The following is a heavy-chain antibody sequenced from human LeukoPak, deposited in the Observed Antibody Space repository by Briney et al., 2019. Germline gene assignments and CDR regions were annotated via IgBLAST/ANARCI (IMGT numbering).Heavy chain of an antibody. CDR1: GFTFSNYA. CDR2: ITSVSSYK. Sequence: PGGSLRLSCKASGFTFSNYAMNWVRQAPGKGLEWVSSITSVSSYKYYADSVKGRFTISRDNAKNSLFLQMNSLRAEDTAIYYCARDPTADDYWGQGTLVTVFS. CDR3: ARDPTADDY. J-gene: IGHJ4*02. D-gene: IGHD2-2*01. V-gene: IGHV3-21*01.